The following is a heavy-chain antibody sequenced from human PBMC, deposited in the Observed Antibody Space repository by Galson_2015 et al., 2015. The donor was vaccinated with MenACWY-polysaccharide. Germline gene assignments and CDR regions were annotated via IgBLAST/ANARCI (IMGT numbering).Heavy chain of an antibody. CDR3: AKANSGSICNSGWACWVEA. J-gene: IGHJ5*02. Sequence: SLRLSCAASGFTFTNYAMNWVRQAPGKGLEWVSSIGGSGTTYYADSVKGRFTISRDNSKNMVYLQMNSLRAEDTAIYYCAKANSGSICNSGWACWVEAGGEGSRVIVSS. V-gene: IGHV3-23*01. CDR2: IGGSGTT. D-gene: IGHD2-15*01. CDR1: GFTFTNYA.